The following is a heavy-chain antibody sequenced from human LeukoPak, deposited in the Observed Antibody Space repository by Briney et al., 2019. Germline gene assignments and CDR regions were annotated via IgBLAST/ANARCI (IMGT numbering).Heavy chain of an antibody. Sequence: GESLKISCKGSGYSFTNYWISWVRQMPGKGLEWMGRINPSDSYTNYSPSFQGHVTVSADKSISTAYLQWSSLKASDTAMYYCATTSVDTAENSGLDYWGQGTLVTVSS. V-gene: IGHV5-10-1*01. D-gene: IGHD5-18*01. J-gene: IGHJ4*02. CDR2: INPSDSYT. CDR3: ATTSVDTAENSGLDY. CDR1: GYSFTNYW.